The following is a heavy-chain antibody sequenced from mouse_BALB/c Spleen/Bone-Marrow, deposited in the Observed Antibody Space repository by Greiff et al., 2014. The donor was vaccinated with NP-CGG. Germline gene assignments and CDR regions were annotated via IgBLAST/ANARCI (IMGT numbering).Heavy chain of an antibody. CDR1: GFTFSNYG. V-gene: IGHV5-6-3*01. J-gene: IGHJ4*01. Sequence: EVQGVESGGGLVQPGGSLKLSRAASGFTFSNYGMSWVRQTPDKRLDLVATINNNGGKTYSTDSVKGRFTISRDNAKNTLYLQMSSLKSEDTAMYYCARDDGFYGLDRWGQGTSVTVSS. D-gene: IGHD1-1*01. CDR2: INNNGGKT. CDR3: ARDDGFYGLDR.